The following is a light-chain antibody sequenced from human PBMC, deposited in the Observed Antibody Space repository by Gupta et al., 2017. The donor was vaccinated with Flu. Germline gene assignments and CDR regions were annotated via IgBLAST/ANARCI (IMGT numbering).Light chain of an antibody. CDR1: QSVLYSHNNKNY. CDR2: WAS. V-gene: IGKV4-1*01. J-gene: IGKJ1*01. CDR3: QQYDSSPLWT. Sequence: DIVMTQSPDSLAVSLGERATINCKSSQSVLYSHNNKNYLAWYQQKPGQPPKLLIYWASTREAGVPDRFSGSGCGTDFTLTISSRQAEDVAVYYCQQYDSSPLWTFGQGTKVEIK.